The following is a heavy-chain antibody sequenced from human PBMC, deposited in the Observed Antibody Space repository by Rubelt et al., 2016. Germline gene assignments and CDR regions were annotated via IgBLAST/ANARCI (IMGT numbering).Heavy chain of an antibody. J-gene: IGHJ4*02. V-gene: IGHV4-59*01. CDR3: ARQPPATATFDN. CDR2: IYYSGGS. CDR1: GGSISSYY. Sequence: GPGLVKPSETLSLTCTVSGGSISSYYWSWIRQPPGKGLEWIGNIYYSGGSNYKPSLKSRVTIAVDTSKNQFSLNLRSVTAADTAVYYCARQPPATATFDNWGQGTLVTVSS. D-gene: IGHD2-21*02.